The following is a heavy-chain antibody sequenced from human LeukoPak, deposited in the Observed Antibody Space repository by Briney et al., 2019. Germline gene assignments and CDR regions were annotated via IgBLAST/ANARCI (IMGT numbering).Heavy chain of an antibody. CDR2: IRHDSSDI. D-gene: IGHD2-15*01. CDR3: ARDSRYCSGGSCYDWFDP. V-gene: IGHV3-48*02. Sequence: GGSLRLSCAASGFTFSSYSMIWVRQAPGKGLEWISFIRHDSSDIYYADSVKGRFTISRDNAKNSLYLQMNSLRDEDTAVFYCARDSRYCSGGSCYDWFDPWGQGTLVTVSS. J-gene: IGHJ5*02. CDR1: GFTFSSYS.